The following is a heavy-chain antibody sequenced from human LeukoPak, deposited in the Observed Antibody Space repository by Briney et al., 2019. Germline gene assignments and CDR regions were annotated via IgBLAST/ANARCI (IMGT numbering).Heavy chain of an antibody. J-gene: IGHJ3*02. CDR3: ATADPKMVYARGAAFDI. Sequence: GASVKVSCKVSGYTLTELSMHWVRQAPGKGLEWMGGFDPEDGETIYAQKFQGRVTMTEDTSTDTAYMELSSLRSEDTAVYYCATADPKMVYARGAAFDIWGQGTMVTVSS. CDR1: GYTLTELS. V-gene: IGHV1-24*01. D-gene: IGHD2-8*01. CDR2: FDPEDGET.